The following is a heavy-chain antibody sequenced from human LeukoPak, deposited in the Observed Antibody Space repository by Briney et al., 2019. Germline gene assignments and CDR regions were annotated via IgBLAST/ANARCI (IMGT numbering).Heavy chain of an antibody. CDR2: MNPNSGNT. Sequence: ASVKVSCKASGYTFTSYDINWVRQATGQGLEWMGWMNPNSGNTGYAQKFQGRVTMTRNTSISTAYMELRSLRSDDTAVYYCARDRVTTHSYYYGMDVWGQGTTVTVSS. J-gene: IGHJ6*02. CDR1: GYTFTSYD. V-gene: IGHV1-8*01. D-gene: IGHD4-17*01. CDR3: ARDRVTTHSYYYGMDV.